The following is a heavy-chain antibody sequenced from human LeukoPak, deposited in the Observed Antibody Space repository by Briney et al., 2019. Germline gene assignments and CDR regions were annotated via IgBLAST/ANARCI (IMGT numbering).Heavy chain of an antibody. D-gene: IGHD6-13*01. Sequence: PSETLSLTCAVSGGSISSSNWWSWVRQPPGKGLEWIGEIYHSGSTNYNPSLKSRVTISVDKSKNQFSLKLSSVTAADTAVYYCARLRGAAGTSYFDYWGQGTLVTVSS. CDR3: ARLRGAAGTSYFDY. V-gene: IGHV4-4*02. CDR1: GGSISSSNW. CDR2: IYHSGST. J-gene: IGHJ4*02.